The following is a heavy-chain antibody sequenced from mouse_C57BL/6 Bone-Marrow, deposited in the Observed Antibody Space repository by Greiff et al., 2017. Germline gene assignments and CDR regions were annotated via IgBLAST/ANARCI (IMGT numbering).Heavy chain of an antibody. CDR3: ARRGTTVVATDWYFDV. Sequence: EVHLVESGGGLVQPGESLKLSCESNEYEFPSHDMSWVRKTPEKRLELVAAINSDGGSTYYPDTMERRFIISRDNTKKTLYLQMSSLRSEDTALYYCARRGTTVVATDWYFDVWGTGTTVTVSS. D-gene: IGHD1-1*01. CDR2: INSDGGST. V-gene: IGHV5-2*01. CDR1: EYEFPSHD. J-gene: IGHJ1*03.